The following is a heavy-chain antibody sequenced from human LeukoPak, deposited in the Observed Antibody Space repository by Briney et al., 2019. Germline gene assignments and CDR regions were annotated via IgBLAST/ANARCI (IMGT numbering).Heavy chain of an antibody. J-gene: IGHJ4*02. CDR2: IYYSGST. D-gene: IGHD2-2*01. CDR1: GGSISSSSYY. V-gene: IGHV4-39*01. CDR3: ARLGLGDQPLLG. Sequence: SETLSLTCTVSGGSISSSSYYWGWIRQPPGKGLEWIGSIYYSGSTYYNPSLKSRVTISVDTSKNQFSLKLSSVTAADTAVYYCARLGLGDQPLLGWGQGTLVTVSS.